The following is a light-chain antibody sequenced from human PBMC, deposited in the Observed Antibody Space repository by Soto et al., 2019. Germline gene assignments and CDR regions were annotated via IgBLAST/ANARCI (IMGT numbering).Light chain of an antibody. V-gene: IGKV3-15*01. CDR2: GAS. Sequence: IVMTQSPATLSVSPGERVTLSCRASQSVGTKLVWYQQKPGQPPRVLISGASTRARFSGSGSGTDFTLSNTSLQSEDFAVYYCQQYNDWPPTFGQGTRWIS. J-gene: IGKJ1*01. CDR1: QSVGTK. CDR3: QQYNDWPPT.